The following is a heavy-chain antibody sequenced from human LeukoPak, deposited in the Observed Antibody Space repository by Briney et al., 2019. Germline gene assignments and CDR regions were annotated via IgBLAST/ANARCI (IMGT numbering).Heavy chain of an antibody. CDR2: IYYSGST. CDR1: GGSISSGDYY. D-gene: IGHD3-10*01. V-gene: IGHV4-30-4*02. J-gene: IGHJ3*02. CDR3: ARAPYYYGEFAFDI. Sequence: PSETLSLTCTVSGGSISSGDYYWSWIRQPPGKGLEWIGYIYYSGSTYYNPSLKSRVTISVDTSKNQFSLKLSSVTAADTAVYYCARAPYYYGEFAFDIWGQGTMVTVSS.